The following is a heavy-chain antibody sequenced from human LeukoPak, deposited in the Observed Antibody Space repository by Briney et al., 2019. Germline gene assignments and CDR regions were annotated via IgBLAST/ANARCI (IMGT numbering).Heavy chain of an antibody. CDR2: SYTTGST. CDR3: ARSGGSGFQLDS. D-gene: IGHD3-16*01. Sequence: PSETLSLTCTVSGGSIGPYYWSWLRQPAGKALEWIGRSYTTGSTNYNPSLKSRVTMSLDTSKNQFSLKLSSVTAADTAVYYCARSGGSGFQLDSWGQGTLVTVPS. CDR1: GGSIGPYY. V-gene: IGHV4-4*07. J-gene: IGHJ4*02.